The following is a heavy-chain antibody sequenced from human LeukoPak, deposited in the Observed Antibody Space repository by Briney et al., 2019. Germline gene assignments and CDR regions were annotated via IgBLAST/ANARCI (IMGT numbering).Heavy chain of an antibody. CDR3: ARGLFMRYFDWLSANWFDP. Sequence: ASVKVSCKASGYTFTSYDINWVRQATGQGLEWMGWMNPNSGNTGYAQKFQGRVTMTRNTSISTAYMELSSLRSEDTAVYYCARGLFMRYFDWLSANWFDPWGQGTLVTVSS. D-gene: IGHD3-9*01. V-gene: IGHV1-8*01. J-gene: IGHJ5*02. CDR2: MNPNSGNT. CDR1: GYTFTSYD.